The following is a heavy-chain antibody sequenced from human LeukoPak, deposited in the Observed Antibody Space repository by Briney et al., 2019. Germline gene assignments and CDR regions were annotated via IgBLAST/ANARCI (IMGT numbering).Heavy chain of an antibody. D-gene: IGHD4-11*01. CDR3: ARDAQRGFDYSNSLQY. Sequence: GGSLRLSCAASGFIFSHYGMRWVRQAPGKGLEWVAVIWSDGSNRFYAGSVKGRYTISRDNSQNTMFLEMNSLRAEDTAMYYCARDAQRGFDYSNSLQYWGQGILVTVSS. CDR1: GFIFSHYG. V-gene: IGHV3-33*01. CDR2: IWSDGSNR. J-gene: IGHJ4*01.